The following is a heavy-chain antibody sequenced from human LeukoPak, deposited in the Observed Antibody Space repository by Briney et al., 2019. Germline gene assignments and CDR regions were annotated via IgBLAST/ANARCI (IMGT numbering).Heavy chain of an antibody. CDR3: ARVTMIVVVIDY. CDR1: GGSISSGGYY. CDR2: IYDSGST. J-gene: IGHJ4*02. V-gene: IGHV4-31*03. Sequence: SETLSLTCTVSGGSISSGGYYWSWIRQHSGRGLEWIGYIYDSGSTYYNPSLKSRVTISVDTSKNHSSLKLSSVTAADTAVYYRARVTMIVVVIDYWGQGTLVTVSS. D-gene: IGHD3-22*01.